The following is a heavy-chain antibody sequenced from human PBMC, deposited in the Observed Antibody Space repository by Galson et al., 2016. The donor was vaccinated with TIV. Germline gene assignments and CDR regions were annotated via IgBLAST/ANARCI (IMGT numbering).Heavy chain of an antibody. J-gene: IGHJ4*02. Sequence: SLRLSCAASGFTFSSYGLHWVRQPPGKALEWVAFIPYDGSDKSYADSVKGRFTLSRDKSKNTLYLQMNSLRGEDTAVYYCARVKESYYFDYWGQGTLVTVSS. CDR2: IPYDGSDK. V-gene: IGHV3-30*04. CDR1: GFTFSSYG. CDR3: ARVKESYYFDY.